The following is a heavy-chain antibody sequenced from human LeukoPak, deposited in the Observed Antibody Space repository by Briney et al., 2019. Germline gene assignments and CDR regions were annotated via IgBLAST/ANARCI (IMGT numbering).Heavy chain of an antibody. CDR3: ARLNPPCSSTSCYGYGDYGTGLDP. Sequence: ASVKVSCKASGYTFTGYYMHWVPQAPGQGLEWMGWINPNSGGTNYAQKFQGRVTMTRDTSISTAYMELSRLRSDDTAVYYCARLNPPCSSTSCYGYGDYGTGLDPWGQGTLVTVSS. CDR1: GYTFTGYY. D-gene: IGHD2-2*01. J-gene: IGHJ5*02. CDR2: INPNSGGT. V-gene: IGHV1-2*02.